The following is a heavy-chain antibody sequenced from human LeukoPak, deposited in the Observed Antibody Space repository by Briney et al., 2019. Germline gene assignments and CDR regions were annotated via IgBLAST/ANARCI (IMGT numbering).Heavy chain of an antibody. V-gene: IGHV3-30*02. J-gene: IGHJ4*02. D-gene: IGHD3-9*01. CDR1: GFSFSSYG. CDR2: IRNDGNNI. Sequence: GGSLRLSCAASGFSFSSYGMHWVRQAPGKGLEWVAFIRNDGNNIRYADSVKGRFTISRDNSKNTLYLQMNSLKSEDTAVYYCAKDPYDILTGFDYWGQGTLVTVSS. CDR3: AKDPYDILTGFDY.